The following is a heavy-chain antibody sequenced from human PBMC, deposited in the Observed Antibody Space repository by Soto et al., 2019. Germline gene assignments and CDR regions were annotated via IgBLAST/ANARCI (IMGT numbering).Heavy chain of an antibody. J-gene: IGHJ4*02. CDR3: TRSLAIDFDS. CDR2: IRRMAYGGTT. CDR1: GFNFGACA. Sequence: PGGSLRLSCSASGFNFGACAMSWVRQAPGKGLEWVGFIRRMAYGGTTDYAASVKGRFSISRDDSKSIVYLQMNSLEIEDTAVYYCTRSLAIDFDSWGQGTLVTVS. V-gene: IGHV3-49*04.